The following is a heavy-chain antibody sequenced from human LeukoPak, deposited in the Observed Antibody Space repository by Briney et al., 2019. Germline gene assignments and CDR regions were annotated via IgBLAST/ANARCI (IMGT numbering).Heavy chain of an antibody. CDR3: ARSWNDGMDRWFDP. Sequence: ASVKVSCKASGYTFTSYDINWVRQATGQGLEWMGWMNPNSGNTGYAQKFQGRVTITRNTSISTAYMELSSLRSEDTAVYYCARSWNDGMDRWFDPWGQGTLVTVSS. J-gene: IGHJ5*02. D-gene: IGHD1-1*01. CDR2: MNPNSGNT. CDR1: GYTFTSYD. V-gene: IGHV1-8*03.